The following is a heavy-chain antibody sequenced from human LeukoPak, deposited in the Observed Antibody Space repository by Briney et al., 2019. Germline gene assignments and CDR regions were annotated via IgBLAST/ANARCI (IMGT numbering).Heavy chain of an antibody. J-gene: IGHJ4*02. CDR2: IHYSGNT. CDR1: GDSISSGTFY. Sequence: SETLSLTCTVSGDSISSGTFYWGWVRQPPGKGLEWIGSIHYSGNTYYNPSLKSPVTISVDTSKNQFSLNLGSVNAADTGLYFWAGRGGANIWKGMELWGQGILVTVSS. D-gene: IGHD1-20*01. V-gene: IGHV4-39*01. CDR3: AGRGGANIWKGMEL.